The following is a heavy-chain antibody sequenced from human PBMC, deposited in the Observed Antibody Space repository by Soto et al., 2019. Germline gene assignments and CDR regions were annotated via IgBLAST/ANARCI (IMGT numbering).Heavy chain of an antibody. CDR3: ASEFCSGGNCYTYYFDP. Sequence: LRLSCVASGFTFNRNWMHWVRHTPGKGLVWVAHINTDGTNTNYADSVKGRFTISRDNAKSTLFLQMNSLRDEDTAVYYCASEFCSGGNCYTYYFDPWGQGIPVTVSS. CDR1: GFTFNRNW. D-gene: IGHD2-15*01. V-gene: IGHV3-74*01. CDR2: INTDGTNT. J-gene: IGHJ5*02.